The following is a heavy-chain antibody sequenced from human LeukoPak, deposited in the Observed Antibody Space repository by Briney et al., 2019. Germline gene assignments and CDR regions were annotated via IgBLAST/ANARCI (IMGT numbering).Heavy chain of an antibody. J-gene: IGHJ5*02. CDR3: ARIIAARTKLYGDWFDP. Sequence: PSETLSLTCTVSGGSISSYYWSWIRQPPGKGLEWIGYIYYRGSTNYNPSLKSRVTISVDTSKNQFSLKLSSVTAADTAVYYCARIIAARTKLYGDWFDPWGQGTLVTVSS. V-gene: IGHV4-59*01. D-gene: IGHD6-6*01. CDR2: IYYRGST. CDR1: GGSISSYY.